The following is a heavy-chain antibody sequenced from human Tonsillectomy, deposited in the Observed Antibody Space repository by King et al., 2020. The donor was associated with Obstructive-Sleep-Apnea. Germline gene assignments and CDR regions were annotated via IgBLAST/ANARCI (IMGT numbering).Heavy chain of an antibody. Sequence: VQLVESGGGLVQPGGSLRLSCVGSGFTFSTYWMNWVRQAPGKGLEWVAKIKKDGSEKYYVDSVKGRFTISRDNAKNSLYLQMNSLRADDTAVYYFARIRRGTAATNYYYYGMDVWGRGTTVTVSS. V-gene: IGHV3-7*03. CDR3: ARIRRGTAATNYYYYGMDV. CDR2: IKKDGSEK. CDR1: GFTFSTYW. J-gene: IGHJ6*02. D-gene: IGHD2-15*01.